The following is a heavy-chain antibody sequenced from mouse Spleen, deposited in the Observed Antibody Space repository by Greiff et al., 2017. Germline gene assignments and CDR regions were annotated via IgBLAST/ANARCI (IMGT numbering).Heavy chain of an antibody. Sequence: EVQLVESEGGLVQPGSSMKLSCTASGFTFSDYYMAWVRQVPEKGLEWVANINYDGSSTYYLDSLKSRFIISRDNAKNILYLQMSSLKSEDTATYYCARGGYYYGGAWAMDYWGQGTSVTVSS. CDR3: ARGGYYYGGAWAMDY. V-gene: IGHV5-16*01. D-gene: IGHD1-1*01. J-gene: IGHJ4*01. CDR1: GFTFSDYY. CDR2: INYDGSST.